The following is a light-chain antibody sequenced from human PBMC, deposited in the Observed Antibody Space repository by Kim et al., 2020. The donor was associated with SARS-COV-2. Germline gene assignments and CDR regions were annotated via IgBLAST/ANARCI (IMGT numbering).Light chain of an antibody. V-gene: IGLV6-57*01. CDR3: QSYDASVQV. CDR1: SGRIANNY. J-gene: IGLJ3*02. Sequence: GKTVTISCPRRSGRIANNYVQLYQQRPGSSPTAVIYGDSQRPSGVPDRFSGSIDITPNSASLTISGLQTEDEAHYYCQSYDASVQVFGAGTQLTVL. CDR2: GDS.